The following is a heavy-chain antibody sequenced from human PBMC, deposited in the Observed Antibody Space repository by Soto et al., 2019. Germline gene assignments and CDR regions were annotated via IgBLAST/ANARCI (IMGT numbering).Heavy chain of an antibody. J-gene: IGHJ5*02. CDR3: ARDQGFRVVINSNWFDP. CDR2: ISAYNGNT. Sequence: ASAKVSWKASGYTFSRYGIMWARQAPGQGLEWMGWISAYNGNTNSAEKLRGRLTMTTDASTTTAYMELRSLRSDDTAIYYCARDQGFRVVINSNWFDPWGQGTLVTVSS. V-gene: IGHV1-18*01. D-gene: IGHD2-21*01. CDR1: GYTFSRYG.